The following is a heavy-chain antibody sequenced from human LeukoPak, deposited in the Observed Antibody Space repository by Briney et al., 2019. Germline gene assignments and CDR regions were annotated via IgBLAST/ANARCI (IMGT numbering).Heavy chain of an antibody. J-gene: IGHJ1*01. D-gene: IGHD6-19*01. Sequence: GGSLRLSCAASGFTFSSYGMSWVRQAPGKGLEWVSAISGSGGSTYYADSVKGRFTISRDNSKNTLYLQMNSLRAEDTAVYYCAKDRYSSGWLEAEYFQHWGQGTLVTVSS. CDR2: ISGSGGST. V-gene: IGHV3-23*01. CDR1: GFTFSSYG. CDR3: AKDRYSSGWLEAEYFQH.